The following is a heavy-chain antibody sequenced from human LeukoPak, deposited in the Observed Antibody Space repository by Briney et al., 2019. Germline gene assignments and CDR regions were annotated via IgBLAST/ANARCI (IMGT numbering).Heavy chain of an antibody. V-gene: IGHV3-30*01. J-gene: IGHJ4*02. D-gene: IGHD3-22*01. Sequence: GGSLRLSCAASGFTFSSYAMHWVRQAPGKGLEWVAVISYDGSNKYYADSVKGRFTISRDNSKNTLYLQMNSLRAEDTAVYYCARGLAYYDSFNPNFGYWGQGTLVTVSS. CDR2: ISYDGSNK. CDR3: ARGLAYYDSFNPNFGY. CDR1: GFTFSSYA.